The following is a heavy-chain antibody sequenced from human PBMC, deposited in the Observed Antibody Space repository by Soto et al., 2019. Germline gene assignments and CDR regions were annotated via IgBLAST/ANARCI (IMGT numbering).Heavy chain of an antibody. CDR1: GGSFSGSN. CDR2: INHSRNT. CDR3: ARGPRGPFDC. J-gene: IGHJ4*02. Sequence: QVQLQQWGAGLLKPSETLSLTCTVYGGSFSGSNWSWIRQPPGKALAWIGDINHSRNTNYNPSLNSPFTMLQDPSKYQISLWMPSVTAADTAVDYCARGPRGPFDCWGQGTLVTVSS. D-gene: IGHD5-12*01. V-gene: IGHV4-34*02.